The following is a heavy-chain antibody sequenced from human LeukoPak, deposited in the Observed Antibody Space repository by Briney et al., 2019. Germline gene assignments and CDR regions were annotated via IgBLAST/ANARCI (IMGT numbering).Heavy chain of an antibody. D-gene: IGHD4-11*01. J-gene: IGHJ4*02. CDR1: GFTFSSYS. V-gene: IGHV3-21*01. CDR3: ARGGKLDYPFDY. Sequence: GGSLRFSCAASGFTFSSYSMNWVRQAPGKGLEWVSSISDSRDYKYYADSVKGRFTISTDDAKKSVSLQMNSLRAEDTAVYYCARGGKLDYPFDYWGQGTLVTVSS. CDR2: ISDSRDYK.